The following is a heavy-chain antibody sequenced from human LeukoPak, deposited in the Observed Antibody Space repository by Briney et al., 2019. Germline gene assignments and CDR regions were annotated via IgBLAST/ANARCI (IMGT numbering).Heavy chain of an antibody. J-gene: IGHJ4*02. CDR3: ARRGTSSSWAHFDY. V-gene: IGHV3-7*05. Sequence: PGGPLRLSCAASGFIFSTYWLTWVRQAPGKGLEWVANINQDGSEIYYVDSVQGRFTISRDNVKNSLYLQMNSLGAEDTAVYYCARRGTSSSWAHFDYWGQGTLVTVSS. D-gene: IGHD6-13*01. CDR2: INQDGSEI. CDR1: GFIFSTYW.